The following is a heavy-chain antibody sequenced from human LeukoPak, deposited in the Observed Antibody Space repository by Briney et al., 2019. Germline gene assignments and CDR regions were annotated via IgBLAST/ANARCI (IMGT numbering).Heavy chain of an antibody. CDR2: ISSDGIST. J-gene: IGHJ4*02. CDR3: AKDLWTIDYYGSGSSYFDS. V-gene: IGHV3-74*01. D-gene: IGHD3-10*01. Sequence: GGSLRLSCAASGFTFSTYWMNWVRQAPGKGLVWVSRISSDGISTNYADSVKGRFTISRDNAKNTLYLQMNSLRVEDTAVYYCAKDLWTIDYYGSGSSYFDSWGQGTLVTVSS. CDR1: GFTFSTYW.